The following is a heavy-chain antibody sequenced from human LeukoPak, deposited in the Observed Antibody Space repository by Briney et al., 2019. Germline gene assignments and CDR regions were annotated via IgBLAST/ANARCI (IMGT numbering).Heavy chain of an antibody. CDR2: INPNSGGT. V-gene: IGHV1-2*04. CDR1: GYTFTGYY. J-gene: IGHJ4*02. D-gene: IGHD2-2*02. Sequence: ASVKVSCKASGYTFTGYYMHWVRQAPGQGLEWMGWINPNSGGTNYAQKFQGWVTMTRDTSISTAYMELSRLRAEDTAVYYCASRDYTSSKYWGQGTLVTVSS. CDR3: ASRDYTSSKY.